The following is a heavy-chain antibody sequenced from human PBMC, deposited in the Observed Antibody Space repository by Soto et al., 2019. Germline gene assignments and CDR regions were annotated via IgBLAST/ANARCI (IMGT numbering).Heavy chain of an antibody. J-gene: IGHJ3*02. CDR3: ARQRDTAMGGDAFDI. V-gene: IGHV4-39*01. Sequence: SETLSLTCTVSGGSISSSSYYWGWIRQPPGKGLEWIGSIYYSGSTYYNPSLKSRVTISVDTSKNQFSLKLSSVTAADTAVYYCARQRDTAMGGDAFDIWGQGTMVTVSS. CDR1: GGSISSSSYY. CDR2: IYYSGST. D-gene: IGHD5-18*01.